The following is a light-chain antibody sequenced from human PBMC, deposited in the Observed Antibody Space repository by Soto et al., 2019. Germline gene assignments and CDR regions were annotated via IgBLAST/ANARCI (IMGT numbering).Light chain of an antibody. CDR2: GAS. CDR1: QSVSSN. CDR3: QQYNNWST. J-gene: IGKJ1*01. Sequence: EIVMTQSPATLSVSPGERATLSFRASQSVSSNLAWYQQKPGQAPRLLIYGASTRATGIPARFSGSGSGTEFTLTISSLQSEDFAVYYCQQYNNWSTFGQGTKVDI. V-gene: IGKV3-15*01.